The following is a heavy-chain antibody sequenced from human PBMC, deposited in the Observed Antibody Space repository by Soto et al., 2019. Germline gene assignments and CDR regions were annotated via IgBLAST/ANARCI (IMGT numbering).Heavy chain of an antibody. Sequence: QVQLQESGPGLVKPSETLSLTCTVSGGSISNYYWTWIRQPPGKGLEWIGYIHYSGSTNYNPSLISRFTISVDTSKNQFSLKLRSVTAADTAVYYCARFRSYEGYFDYWGQGTLVTVSS. D-gene: IGHD3-3*01. J-gene: IGHJ4*02. V-gene: IGHV4-59*01. CDR2: IHYSGST. CDR1: GGSISNYY. CDR3: ARFRSYEGYFDY.